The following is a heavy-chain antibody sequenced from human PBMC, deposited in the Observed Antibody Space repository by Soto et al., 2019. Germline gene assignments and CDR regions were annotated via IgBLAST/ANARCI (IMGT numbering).Heavy chain of an antibody. CDR2: IYASGRT. V-gene: IGHV4-4*07. CDR1: GVSITPYF. CDR3: ARHFDVDPSLDQYYFDL. J-gene: IGHJ2*01. D-gene: IGHD3-9*01. Sequence: QVQLQESGPGLLKTSEILSLTCTVSGVSITPYFWSWIRQPAGKAPEWVGHIYASGRTTYNPSLRSRVTMFVSQTQVSLRLTSVTAADTAVYYCARHFDVDPSLDQYYFDLWGRGALVTLSS.